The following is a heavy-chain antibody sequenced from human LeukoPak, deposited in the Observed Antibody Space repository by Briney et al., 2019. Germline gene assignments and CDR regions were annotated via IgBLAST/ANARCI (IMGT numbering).Heavy chain of an antibody. CDR3: ARDSITTGIVVQNYYYYGMDV. J-gene: IGHJ6*02. CDR2: IYYSGST. Sequence: SETLSLTCTVSGGSISSYYWSWIRQPPGKGLEWIGYIYYSGSTNYNPSLKSRVTISVDTSKNQFSLKLSSVTAADTAVYYCARDSITTGIVVQNYYYYGMDVWGQGTTVTVSS. CDR1: GGSISSYY. V-gene: IGHV4-59*01. D-gene: IGHD2-15*01.